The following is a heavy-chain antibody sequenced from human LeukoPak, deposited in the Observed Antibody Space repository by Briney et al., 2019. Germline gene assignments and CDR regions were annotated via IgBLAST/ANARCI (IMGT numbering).Heavy chain of an antibody. CDR1: GFTFSRFW. D-gene: IGHD4/OR15-4a*01. CDR3: ARDYGA. CDR2: INSDGYST. J-gene: IGHJ5*02. Sequence: ALRLSCAASGFTFSRFWMYCVRQAPGKGLVWVSRINSDGYSTTYADSVKGRFTISRDNAKNTLYLQMNSLRADDTAVYYCARDYGAWGQGTLVTVSP. V-gene: IGHV3-74*01.